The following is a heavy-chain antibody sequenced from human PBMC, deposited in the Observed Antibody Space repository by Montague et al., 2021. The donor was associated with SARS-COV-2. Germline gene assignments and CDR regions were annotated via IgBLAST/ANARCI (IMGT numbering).Heavy chain of an antibody. CDR2: IYPGGKM. V-gene: IGHV4-39*01. CDR1: IRSSTCY. CDR3: ARHSGGSEVSGLDY. J-gene: IGHJ4*02. D-gene: IGHD3-10*01. Sequence: SETLSLICTVSIRSSTCYWAWIRQPPGKGLEWIGSIYPGGKMFYNSSLKSRVTMSIDTSENQFPLNLNSVTAADTAVYYCARHSGGSEVSGLDYWSQGTLVTVSS.